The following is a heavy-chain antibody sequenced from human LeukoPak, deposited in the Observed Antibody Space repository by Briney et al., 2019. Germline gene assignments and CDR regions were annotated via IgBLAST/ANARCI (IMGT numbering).Heavy chain of an antibody. CDR2: IKQDGSEK. D-gene: IGHD5-18*01. CDR1: GFTFSSYW. V-gene: IGHV3-7*04. J-gene: IGHJ5*02. CDR3: AGGRGYSYGTLNNWFDP. Sequence: PGGSLRLSCAASGFTFSSYWMSWVRQAPGKGLEWVANIKQDGSEKYYVDSVKGRFTISRDNAKNSLYLQMNSLRAEDTAVYYCAGGRGYSYGTLNNWFDPWGQGTLVTVSS.